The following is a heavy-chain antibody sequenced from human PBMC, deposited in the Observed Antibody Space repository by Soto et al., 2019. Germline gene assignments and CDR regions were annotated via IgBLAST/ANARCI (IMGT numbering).Heavy chain of an antibody. V-gene: IGHV1-46*03. D-gene: IGHD2-15*01. Sequence: QVQLVQSGAGVKKPGASVKVSCKASGYTFTSYYMHWVRQAPGQGLEWMGIINPSGGSTSYAQKFQGRVTMTRDTSTSTVYMELSSLRSEDTAVYYCARGPSNYYIVVVVAAIDYWGQGTLVTVSS. CDR3: ARGPSNYYIVVVVAAIDY. CDR1: GYTFTSYY. CDR2: INPSGGST. J-gene: IGHJ4*02.